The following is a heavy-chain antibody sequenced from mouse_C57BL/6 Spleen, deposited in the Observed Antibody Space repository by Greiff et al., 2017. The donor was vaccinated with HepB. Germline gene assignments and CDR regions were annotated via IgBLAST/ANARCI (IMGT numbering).Heavy chain of an antibody. D-gene: IGHD4-1*01. CDR1: GYTFTSYW. V-gene: IGHV1-72*01. CDR2: IDPNSGGT. Sequence: QVQLQQPGAELVKPGASVKLSCKASGYTFTSYWMHWVKQRPGRGLEWIRRIDPNSGGTKYNEKFKSKATLTVDKPSSTAYMQLSSLTSEDSAVYYCARDGTDYFDYWSQGTTLTVSS. J-gene: IGHJ2*01. CDR3: ARDGTDYFDY.